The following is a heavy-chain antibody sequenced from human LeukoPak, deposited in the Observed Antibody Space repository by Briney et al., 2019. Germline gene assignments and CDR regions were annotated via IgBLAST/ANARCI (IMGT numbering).Heavy chain of an antibody. D-gene: IGHD2-15*01. CDR2: INPNSGGT. Sequence: ASVKVSCKASGYTLTDYHMYWVRQAPGQGLEWMGWINPNSGGTNYAQKFQGRVTMTRDTSIRAAYMELNRLRSDDTAVFYCARGNYCSGVTCYGDFDYWGQGTLVTVSS. V-gene: IGHV1-2*02. CDR1: GYTLTDYH. J-gene: IGHJ4*02. CDR3: ARGNYCSGVTCYGDFDY.